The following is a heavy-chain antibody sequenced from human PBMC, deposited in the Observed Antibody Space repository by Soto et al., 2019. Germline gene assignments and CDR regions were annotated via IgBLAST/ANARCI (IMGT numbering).Heavy chain of an antibody. CDR2: IYYSGGT. J-gene: IGHJ5*02. CDR1: GGSISSNSYF. V-gene: IGHV4-39*01. Sequence: SETLSLTCTVSGGSISSNSYFWGWIRQPPGKGLEWIASIYYSGGTYYNPSLKSRVTISVDTSKNQFSLKLSSVTAADTAVYFCASREQRVFTSLMYYLDPWGQGTLVTVSS. CDR3: ASREQRVFTSLMYYLDP. D-gene: IGHD6-25*01.